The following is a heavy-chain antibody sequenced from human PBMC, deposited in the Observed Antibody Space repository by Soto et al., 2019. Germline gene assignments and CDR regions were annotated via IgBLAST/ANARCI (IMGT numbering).Heavy chain of an antibody. V-gene: IGHV3-43*02. J-gene: IGHJ6*02. CDR1: GFTFDDYA. D-gene: IGHD1-26*01. CDR2: ISGDGGST. CDR3: AKDGIVGATTNYYYYGMDV. Sequence: GVSLRLSCAASGFTFDDYAMHWVRQAPGKGLEWVSLISGDGGSTYYADSVKGRFTISRDNSKNSLYLQMNSLRTEDTALYYCAKDGIVGATTNYYYYGMDVWGQGTTVTVSS.